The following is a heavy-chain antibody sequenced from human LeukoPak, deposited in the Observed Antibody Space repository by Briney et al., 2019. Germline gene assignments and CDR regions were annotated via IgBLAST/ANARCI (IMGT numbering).Heavy chain of an antibody. CDR2: INHSGST. CDR3: ARQGGLLWPPPEPIDY. CDR1: GGSFSGYY. V-gene: IGHV4-34*01. D-gene: IGHD3-10*01. Sequence: SETLSLTCAVYGGSFSGYYWSWIRQPPGKGLEWIGEINHSGSTNYNPSLKSRVTISVDTSKNQFSLKLSSVTAADTAVYYCARQGGLLWPPPEPIDYWGQGTLVTVSS. J-gene: IGHJ4*02.